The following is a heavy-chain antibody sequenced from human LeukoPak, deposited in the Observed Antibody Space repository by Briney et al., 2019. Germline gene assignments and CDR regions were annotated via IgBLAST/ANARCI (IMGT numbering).Heavy chain of an antibody. CDR3: ARVKEASAFDV. CDR2: ISRTGSYI. V-gene: IGHV3-21*01. D-gene: IGHD5-12*01. Sequence: AGGSLRLSCAASGFTFSSYSMNWVRQAPGKGLEWVSSISRTGSYIYYADLVKGRFTISRDNAKNSLYLQMNSLRAEDTAVYYCARVKEASAFDVWGQGTMVTVSS. J-gene: IGHJ3*01. CDR1: GFTFSSYS.